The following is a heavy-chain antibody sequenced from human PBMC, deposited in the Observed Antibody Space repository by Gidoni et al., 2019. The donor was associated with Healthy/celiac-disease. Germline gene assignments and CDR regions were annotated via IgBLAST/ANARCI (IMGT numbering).Heavy chain of an antibody. V-gene: IGHV3-15*01. CDR1: GFTFRHAW. D-gene: IGHD3-16*02. CDR3: TTDGDYDYVWGSYRYTFSDY. CDR2: IKSKTDGGTT. Sequence: EVQLVESGGGLVKPGGSLRLSCAASGFTFRHAWLRWLRQAPGKGLEWVGRIKSKTDGGTTDYAAPVKGRFTISRDDSKNTLYLQMNSLKTEDTAVYYCTTDGDYDYVWGSYRYTFSDYWGQGTLVTVSS. J-gene: IGHJ4*02.